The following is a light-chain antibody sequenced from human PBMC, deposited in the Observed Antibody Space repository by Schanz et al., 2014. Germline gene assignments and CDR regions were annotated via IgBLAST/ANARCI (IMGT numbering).Light chain of an antibody. Sequence: EIVMTQSPLFLPVRPGEPASISCKSSQSLHHTNGNNYLDWYVQRPGQSPQLLIYLASNRASGVPDRFSGGGSGTDFTLRISKVEAEDVGVYYCMQSLQTPGLTFGQGTRLEIK. CDR1: QSLHHTNGNNY. CDR2: LAS. CDR3: MQSLQTPGLT. V-gene: IGKV2-28*01. J-gene: IGKJ5*01.